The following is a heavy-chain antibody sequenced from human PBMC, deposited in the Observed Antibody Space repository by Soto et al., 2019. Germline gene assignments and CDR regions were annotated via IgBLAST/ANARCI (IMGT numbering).Heavy chain of an antibody. Sequence: ASVKVSCKVSGYTLTELSMHWVRQAPGKGLEWMGGFDPEDGETIYAQKFQGRVTITADESTSTAYMELSSLRSEDTAVYYCASKRRIAAAGITNYYGMDVWGQGTTVTVSS. J-gene: IGHJ6*02. CDR2: FDPEDGET. CDR1: GYTLTELS. D-gene: IGHD6-13*01. V-gene: IGHV1-24*01. CDR3: ASKRRIAAAGITNYYGMDV.